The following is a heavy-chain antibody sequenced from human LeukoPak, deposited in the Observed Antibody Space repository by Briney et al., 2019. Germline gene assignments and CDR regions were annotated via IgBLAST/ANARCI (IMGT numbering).Heavy chain of an antibody. D-gene: IGHD3-10*01. Sequence: GGSLRLSCAASGFTFRKHAMSWVRQAPGKGLEWVSAISGSGGSTYYADSVKGRFTISRDNSKNTLYLQMNSLRAEDTAVYYCAKDSSGWFGELFYYFDYWGQGTLVTVSS. CDR1: GFTFRKHA. CDR3: AKDSSGWFGELFYYFDY. J-gene: IGHJ4*02. CDR2: ISGSGGST. V-gene: IGHV3-23*01.